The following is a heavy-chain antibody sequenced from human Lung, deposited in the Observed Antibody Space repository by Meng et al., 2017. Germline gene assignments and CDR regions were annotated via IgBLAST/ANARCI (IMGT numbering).Heavy chain of an antibody. CDR2: IYNSGST. Sequence: QAQLQESRPRLVKPSQTLSLTCTVSGGSISSSNYYWSWIRPPPGKGLEWSGHIYNSGSTYYNPSLKSRITISVDTSKNQFSLKLSSVTAADTAVYYCARGQKGYFDLWGRGTLVTVSS. J-gene: IGHJ2*01. CDR3: ARGQKGYFDL. CDR1: GGSISSSNYY. V-gene: IGHV4-30-4*01.